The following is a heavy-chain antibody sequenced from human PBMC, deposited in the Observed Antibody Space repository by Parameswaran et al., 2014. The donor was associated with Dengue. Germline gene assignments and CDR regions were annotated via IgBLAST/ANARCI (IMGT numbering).Heavy chain of an antibody. J-gene: IGHJ6*02. D-gene: IGHD4-17*01. Sequence: VRQAPGKGLEWIGYIYYSGSTYYNPSLKSRVTISVDTSKNQFSLKLSSVTAADTAVYYCARDGHGDYYYGMDVWGQGTTVTVSS. CDR3: ARDGHGDYYYGMDV. V-gene: IGHV4-31*02. CDR2: IYYSGST.